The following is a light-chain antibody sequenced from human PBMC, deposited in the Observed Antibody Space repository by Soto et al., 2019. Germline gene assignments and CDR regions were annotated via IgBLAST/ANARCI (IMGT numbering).Light chain of an antibody. V-gene: IGKV4-1*01. J-gene: IGKJ2*01. CDR1: QSVLYTSNNKNY. Sequence: DIVMTQSPDSLAVSLGERATINCKSSQSVLYTSNNKNYLAWYRQKPGQPPELLIYWASTRESGVPDRFSGSGSVTDFTLTISSLQAEDVAVYFCQQYYNTPHTFGRGTKLEIK. CDR3: QQYYNTPHT. CDR2: WAS.